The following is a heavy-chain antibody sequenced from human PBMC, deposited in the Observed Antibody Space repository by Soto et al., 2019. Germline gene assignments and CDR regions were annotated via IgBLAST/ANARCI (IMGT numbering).Heavy chain of an antibody. J-gene: IGHJ3*02. CDR2: MNYRGIT. Sequence: QVQLQESGPGLLKPSQTLSFTCTVSGGSIRSDGYYWSWIRQRPGKGLEWIGYMNYRGITYYNPSLKSRLTISEDTSKNHFSLNLNSVTAADTAVYYCARDGLSGGDAFDIWGQGTMVVVSS. V-gene: IGHV4-31*03. CDR1: GGSIRSDGYY. D-gene: IGHD3-10*01. CDR3: ARDGLSGGDAFDI.